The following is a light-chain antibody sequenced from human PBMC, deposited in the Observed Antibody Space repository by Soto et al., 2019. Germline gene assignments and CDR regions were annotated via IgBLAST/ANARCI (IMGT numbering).Light chain of an antibody. CDR3: QKYASH. Sequence: EIVLTQSPGTLSLSPGERATLSCRASQSVSSSYLAWYQQKPGQAPRLLIYGASSRATGIPDRFSGSGSGTDFTLTISRLETEDFAVYYCQKYASHFGQGTRPKI. CDR1: QSVSSSY. J-gene: IGKJ5*01. V-gene: IGKV3-20*01. CDR2: GAS.